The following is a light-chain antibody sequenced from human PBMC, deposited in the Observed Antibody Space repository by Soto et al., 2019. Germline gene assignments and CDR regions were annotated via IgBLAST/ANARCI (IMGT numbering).Light chain of an antibody. J-gene: IGKJ4*01. CDR1: QNIGSR. Sequence: DIQMTQSPSTLSASVGDRGAITCRSSQNIGSRLAWYQQKPDEAPKLLSYDASSLESGVPLSFGGSGSGTDFTLIISSLQPDDFATHYCQQCNPPFTFGGGTKVELK. CDR2: DAS. CDR3: QQCNPPFT. V-gene: IGKV1-5*01.